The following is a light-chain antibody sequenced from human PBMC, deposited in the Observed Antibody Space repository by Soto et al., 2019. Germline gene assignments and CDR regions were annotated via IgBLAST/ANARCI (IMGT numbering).Light chain of an antibody. V-gene: IGKV1-9*01. J-gene: IGKJ5*01. Sequence: IQLTQSPSSLSASIGDRVTITCRASQDNSYFLAWSQQKPGNAPTLLIYAASTLQSGVPSRFSGSGSGTDFTLTISSLQPEDFATYFCQQLNSYPLTFGQGTRLEI. CDR2: AAS. CDR3: QQLNSYPLT. CDR1: QDNSYF.